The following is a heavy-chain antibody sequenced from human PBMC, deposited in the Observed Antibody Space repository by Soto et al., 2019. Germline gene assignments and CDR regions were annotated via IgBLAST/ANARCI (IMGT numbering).Heavy chain of an antibody. V-gene: IGHV4-30-2*01. CDR3: ASAGGLGAVAADY. CDR2: IYHSGST. CDR1: GGSISSGGYS. Sequence: QLQLQESGSGLVKPSQTLSLTCAVSGGSISSGGYSWSWIRQPPGKGLEWIGYIYHSGSTYYNPSLKSRVTRSVDRSKNQFSLKLSSVTAADTAAYYCASAGGLGAVAADYWGQGTLVTVSS. D-gene: IGHD6-19*01. J-gene: IGHJ4*02.